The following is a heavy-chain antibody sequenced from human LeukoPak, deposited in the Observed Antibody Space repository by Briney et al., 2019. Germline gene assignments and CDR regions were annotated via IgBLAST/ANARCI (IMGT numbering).Heavy chain of an antibody. J-gene: IGHJ4*02. D-gene: IGHD3-10*01. Sequence: GGTLRLSCAASGFTFSSYGMSWVRQAPGKGLEWVSAISGSGGSTYYADSVKGRFTISRDNSKNTLYLQMSSLRAEDTAVYYCAKILGVSRGSGSPFDYWGQGTLVTVSS. CDR1: GFTFSSYG. CDR2: ISGSGGST. CDR3: AKILGVSRGSGSPFDY. V-gene: IGHV3-23*01.